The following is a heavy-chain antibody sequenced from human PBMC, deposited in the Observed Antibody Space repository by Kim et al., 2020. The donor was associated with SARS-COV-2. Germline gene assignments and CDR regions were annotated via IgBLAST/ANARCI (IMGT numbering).Heavy chain of an antibody. CDR2: IIPILGIA. CDR1: GGTFSSYT. J-gene: IGHJ4*02. Sequence: SVKVSCKASGGTFSSYTISWVRQAPGQGLEWMGRIIPILGIANYAQKFQGRVTITADKSTSTAYMELSSLRSEDTAVYYCARGPNSWYSYFDYWGQGTLVTVSS. V-gene: IGHV1-69*02. CDR3: ARGPNSWYSYFDY. D-gene: IGHD6-13*01.